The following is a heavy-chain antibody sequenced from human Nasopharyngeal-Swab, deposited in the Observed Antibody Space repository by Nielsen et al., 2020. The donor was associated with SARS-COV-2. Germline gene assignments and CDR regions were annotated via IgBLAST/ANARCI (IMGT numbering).Heavy chain of an antibody. CDR1: GVTLSNAW. Sequence: GESLKISCAASGVTLSNAWTSWVRQAPGKGLEWVGHIKSKADGETRDYAAPVKGRFIISRDDSQNTLYLQMNSLKTEDTAVYYCTKEEWIQLWLRYHGMDVWGQGTTVTVSS. D-gene: IGHD5-18*01. V-gene: IGHV3-15*01. J-gene: IGHJ6*02. CDR2: IKSKADGETR. CDR3: TKEEWIQLWLRYHGMDV.